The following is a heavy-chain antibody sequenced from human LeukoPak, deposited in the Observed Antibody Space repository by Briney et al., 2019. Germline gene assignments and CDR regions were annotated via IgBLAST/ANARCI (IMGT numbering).Heavy chain of an antibody. CDR2: ISSSSSYI. V-gene: IGHV3-21*01. J-gene: IGHJ4*02. CDR1: GFTFSSYS. D-gene: IGHD5-24*01. CDR3: ARCAVEMATPTPHY. Sequence: GGSLRLSCAASGFTFSSYSMNWVRQAPGKGLEWVSSISSSSSYIYYADSVKGRFTISIDNAKNSLYLQMNSLRAEDTAVYYCARCAVEMATPTPHYWGQGTLVIVSS.